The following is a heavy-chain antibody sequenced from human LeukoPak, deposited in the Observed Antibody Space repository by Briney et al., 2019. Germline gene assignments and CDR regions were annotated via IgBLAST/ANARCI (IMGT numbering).Heavy chain of an antibody. CDR1: GFTFSSYE. CDR2: ISSSSSYI. Sequence: GGSLRLSCAASGFTFSSYEMNWVRQAPGKGLEWVSSISSSSSYIYYADSVKGRFTISRDNAKNSLYLQMNSLRAEDTAVYYCAREGIANPDAFDIWGQGTMVTVSS. V-gene: IGHV3-21*01. D-gene: IGHD6-13*01. CDR3: AREGIANPDAFDI. J-gene: IGHJ3*02.